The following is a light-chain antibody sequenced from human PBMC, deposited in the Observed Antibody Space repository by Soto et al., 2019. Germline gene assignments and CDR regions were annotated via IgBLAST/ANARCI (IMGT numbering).Light chain of an antibody. Sequence: DIQMTQSPSSLSASVGDRVTITCRASQGISNYLAWYQQKPGKVPKLLIYAASTLQSGVPSWFSGSGSGTDFTLTISSLQPEDVATYYCQKYNSALTFGPGTKVDIK. J-gene: IGKJ3*01. CDR3: QKYNSALT. V-gene: IGKV1-27*01. CDR2: AAS. CDR1: QGISNY.